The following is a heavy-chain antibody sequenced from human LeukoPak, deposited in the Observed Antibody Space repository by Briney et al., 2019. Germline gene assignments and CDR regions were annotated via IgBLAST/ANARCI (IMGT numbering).Heavy chain of an antibody. D-gene: IGHD3-16*01. CDR1: GGSFSGYY. J-gene: IGHJ4*02. CDR2: INHSGST. Sequence: SETLSLTCAVNGGSFSGYYWSWVRQPPGKGLEWIGEINHSGSTNYNPSLKRRVTISIDTSKNQFSLRLSSVTAADTAVYYCARGRPFYWGQGTLVTVSS. V-gene: IGHV4-34*01. CDR3: ARGRPFY.